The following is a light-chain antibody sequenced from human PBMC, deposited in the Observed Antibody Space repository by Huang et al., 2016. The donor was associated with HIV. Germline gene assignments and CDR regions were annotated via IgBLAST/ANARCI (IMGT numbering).Light chain of an antibody. CDR1: QSISNY. CDR3: QQSFSTLTWT. V-gene: IGKV1-39*01. Sequence: DIQMTQSPSSLSASVGDRVTITCRASQSISNYLNWYQQKPGKAPKFLMFAASSLQSGVPSRFSGNGSGTHFTLTINSLQPEEFATYYCQQSFSTLTWTFGQGTKVEIK. CDR2: AAS. J-gene: IGKJ1*01.